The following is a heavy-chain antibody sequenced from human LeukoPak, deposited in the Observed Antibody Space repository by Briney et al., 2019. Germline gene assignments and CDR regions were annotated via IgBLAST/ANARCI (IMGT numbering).Heavy chain of an antibody. CDR2: IYYSGST. D-gene: IGHD4-17*01. CDR3: ARSTTVTAPDAFDI. J-gene: IGHJ3*02. CDR1: GGSFSGYY. V-gene: IGHV4-34*01. Sequence: SETLSLTCAVYGGSFSGYYWGWIRQPPGKGLEWIGSIYYSGSTYYNPSLKSRVTISVDTSKNQFSLKLSSVTAADTAVYYCARSTTVTAPDAFDIWGQGTMVTVSS.